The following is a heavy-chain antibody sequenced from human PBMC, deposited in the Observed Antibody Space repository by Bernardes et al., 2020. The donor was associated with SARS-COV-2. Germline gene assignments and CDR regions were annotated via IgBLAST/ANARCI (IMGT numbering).Heavy chain of an antibody. V-gene: IGHV1-18*04. J-gene: IGHJ6*02. CDR2: ISAYNDNT. CDR3: ARDSGPRYYGMDV. CDR1: GYTFTSYG. Sequence: ASVKVSCKASGYTFTSYGISWVRQAPGQGLEWMGWISAYNDNTNYAQKLQGRHTMTADTSTSTAYMELRSLRSDDTAVYFCARDSGPRYYGMDVWGQGTTVTVSS. D-gene: IGHD6-25*01.